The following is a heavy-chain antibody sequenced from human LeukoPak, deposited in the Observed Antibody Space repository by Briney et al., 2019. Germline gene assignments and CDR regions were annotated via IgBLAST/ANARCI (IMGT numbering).Heavy chain of an antibody. Sequence: PGGSLRLSCAASGFTFSSYWMSWVRQAPGKGLEWVANIKQDGSEKYYVDSVKGRFTISRDNAKNSLYLQMNSLRAEDTAVYYCARGVGYSSSWCDYWGQGTLVTVSS. J-gene: IGHJ4*02. V-gene: IGHV3-7*01. CDR2: IKQDGSEK. CDR1: GFTFSSYW. CDR3: ARGVGYSSSWCDY. D-gene: IGHD6-13*01.